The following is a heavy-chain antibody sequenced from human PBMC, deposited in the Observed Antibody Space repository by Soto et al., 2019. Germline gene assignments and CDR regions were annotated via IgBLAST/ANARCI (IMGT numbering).Heavy chain of an antibody. D-gene: IGHD2-15*01. V-gene: IGHV1-18*01. CDR2: ISVYNGNT. CDR3: ARGFLSVLPYYYYGPDV. Sequence: QVQLVQSGVEVKNPGASVRVSCKASAYPFTSYGISWVRQAPGHGLEWMGWISVYNGNTNYAREFQGRVTLTTDTSTSTAYMELRSLRSDDTAVYYCARGFLSVLPYYYYGPDVWGQGTTVIVSS. J-gene: IGHJ6*02. CDR1: AYPFTSYG.